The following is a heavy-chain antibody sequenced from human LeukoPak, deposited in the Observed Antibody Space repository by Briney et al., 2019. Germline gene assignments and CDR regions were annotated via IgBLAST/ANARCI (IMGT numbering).Heavy chain of an antibody. CDR3: ARSRLHYYDSSGYHDAFDI. D-gene: IGHD3-22*01. J-gene: IGHJ3*02. Sequence: ASVKVSCKASGYTFSSYAISWVRQAPGQGLEWMGGIIPIFGTANYAQKFQGRVTITADESTSTAYMELSSLRSEDTAVYYCARSRLHYYDSSGYHDAFDIWGQGTMVTVSS. CDR2: IIPIFGTA. V-gene: IGHV1-69*13. CDR1: GYTFSSYA.